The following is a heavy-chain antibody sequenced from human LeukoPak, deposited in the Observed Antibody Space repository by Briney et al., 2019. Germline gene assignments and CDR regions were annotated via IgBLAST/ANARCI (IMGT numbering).Heavy chain of an antibody. V-gene: IGHV3-48*03. Sequence: GGSLRLSCAASGFTFSSYEMNWVRQAPGKGLEWVSYISSSGSTIYYADSVKGRFTISRDNAKNSLYLQMNSLRAEDTAVYYCAKAGDSSGNCMAYWGQGTLVTVSS. CDR1: GFTFSSYE. CDR2: ISSSGSTI. J-gene: IGHJ4*02. D-gene: IGHD3-22*01. CDR3: AKAGDSSGNCMAY.